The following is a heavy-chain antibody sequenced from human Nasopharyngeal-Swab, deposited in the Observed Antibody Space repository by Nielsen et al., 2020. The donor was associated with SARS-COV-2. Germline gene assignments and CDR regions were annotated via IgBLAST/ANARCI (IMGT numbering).Heavy chain of an antibody. Sequence: SETLSLTCAVYGGSLSGYYWSWIRQPPEKGLEWIGEINQSGSTNYNRSLNSRATISVDPYKNKLSLKLSSVTAAGTAVYYCARGRGEDITMFRGVIITPYYFDYWGQGTLVTVSS. CDR2: INQSGST. CDR1: GGSLSGYY. J-gene: IGHJ4*02. CDR3: ARGRGEDITMFRGVIITPYYFDY. D-gene: IGHD3-10*01. V-gene: IGHV4-34*01.